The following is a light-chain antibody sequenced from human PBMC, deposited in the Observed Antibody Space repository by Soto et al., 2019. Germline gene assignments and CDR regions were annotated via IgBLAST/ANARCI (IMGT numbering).Light chain of an antibody. CDR2: DVS. CDR1: QSGSSY. J-gene: IGKJ5*01. V-gene: IGKV3-11*01. Sequence: EVVLTHPRVTLSLSPCERATLSCRACQSGSSYLAWDQQIPGQAPWLLIYDVSNRATGIPARFSGSGCGTDFTLTISSLEPEDFAVYYCQQRNYCQVTFGQGTRLEIK. CDR3: QQRNYCQVT.